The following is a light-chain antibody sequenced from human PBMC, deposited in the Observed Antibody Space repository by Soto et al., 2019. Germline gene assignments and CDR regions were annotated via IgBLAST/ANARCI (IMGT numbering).Light chain of an antibody. J-gene: IGLJ2*01. CDR3: SSYGGSNNLI. V-gene: IGLV2-8*01. CDR2: DVS. Sequence: QTVVTQPPSASGSPGQSVTISCTGTSSDVGYYNYVSWYQQHPGKAPKLMIYDVSERPSGVPDRFSGSKAGNTASLTVSGLQVEDEADYYCSSYGGSNNLIFGGGTKVTVL. CDR1: SSDVGYYNY.